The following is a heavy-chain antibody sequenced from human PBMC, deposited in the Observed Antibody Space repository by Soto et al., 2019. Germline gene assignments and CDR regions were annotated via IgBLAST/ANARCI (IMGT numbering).Heavy chain of an antibody. CDR2: INHSGST. CDR1: GGSFSGYY. CDR3: ARRKLRYFDWLFENWFHP. Sequence: PSETLSLTCAVYGGSFSGYYWSWIRQPPGKGLEWIGEINHSGSTNYNPSLKSRVTISVDTSKNQFSLKLSSVTAADTAVYYCARRKLRYFDWLFENWFHPWGQGTLVTVSS. J-gene: IGHJ5*02. V-gene: IGHV4-34*01. D-gene: IGHD3-9*01.